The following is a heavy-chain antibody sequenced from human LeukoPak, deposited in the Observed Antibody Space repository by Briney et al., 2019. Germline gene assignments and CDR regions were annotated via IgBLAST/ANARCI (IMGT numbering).Heavy chain of an antibody. D-gene: IGHD6-19*01. Sequence: GGSLRLSCAASGFVFSSLDMGWVRQTPGKGLEWVSAITNSGDATYYADSVKGRFTISGDNSKNTLFLQMNSLRAEDTAVYFCAKDARRSSGWWFFDHWGQGTLVTVSS. J-gene: IGHJ4*02. CDR2: ITNSGDAT. V-gene: IGHV3-23*01. CDR3: AKDARRSSGWWFFDH. CDR1: GFVFSSLD.